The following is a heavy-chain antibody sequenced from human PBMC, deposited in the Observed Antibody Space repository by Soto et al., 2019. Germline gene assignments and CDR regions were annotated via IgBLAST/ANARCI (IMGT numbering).Heavy chain of an antibody. J-gene: IGHJ6*02. CDR1: GFTFSSYA. V-gene: IGHV3-30-3*01. CDR2: ISYDGSNK. Sequence: GGSLRLSCAASGFTFSSYAMHWVHQAPGKGLEWVAVISYDGSNKYYADSVKGRFTISRDNSKNTLYLQMNSLRAEDTAVYYCARDIVVVPAADYYYGMDVWGQGTTVTVSS. CDR3: ARDIVVVPAADYYYGMDV. D-gene: IGHD2-2*01.